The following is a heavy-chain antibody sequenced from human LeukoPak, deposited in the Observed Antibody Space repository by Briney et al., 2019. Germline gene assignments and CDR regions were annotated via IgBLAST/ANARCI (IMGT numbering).Heavy chain of an antibody. CDR2: IDPNSGGT. Sequence: ASVKVSCKASGYTFTGYYMHWVRQAPGQGLEWMGWIDPNSGGTNYAQKFQGRVTMTRDTSISTAYMELSRLRSDVTAVYYCARDEELSRVGHWFDPWGQGTLVTVSS. V-gene: IGHV1-2*02. J-gene: IGHJ5*02. CDR1: GYTFTGYY. D-gene: IGHD1-26*01. CDR3: ARDEELSRVGHWFDP.